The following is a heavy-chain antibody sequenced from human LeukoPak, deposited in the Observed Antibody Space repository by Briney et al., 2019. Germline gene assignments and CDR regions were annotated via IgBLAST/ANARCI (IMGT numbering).Heavy chain of an antibody. V-gene: IGHV3-11*01. J-gene: IGHJ4*02. CDR1: GFTFSDYY. CDR2: ISSSGSTI. Sequence: GGSLRLSCAASGFTFSDYYMSWIRQAPGRGLEWVSYISSSGSTIYYADSVKGRFTISRDNAKNSLYLQMNSLRAEDTAVYYCARDPNSYDSNGYIWGQGTLVTVSS. D-gene: IGHD3-22*01. CDR3: ARDPNSYDSNGYI.